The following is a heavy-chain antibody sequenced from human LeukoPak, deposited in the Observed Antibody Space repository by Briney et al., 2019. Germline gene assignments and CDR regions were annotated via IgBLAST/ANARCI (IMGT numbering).Heavy chain of an antibody. CDR2: IHQDGSEK. CDR1: GFTFSSSW. J-gene: IGHJ4*02. V-gene: IGHV3-7*01. CDR3: ARSTVVVPAAVFDY. D-gene: IGHD2-2*01. Sequence: GGSLRLSCAASGFTFSSSWMSWVRQAPGKGLEWVANIHQDGSEKYYVDSVKGRFTISRDNAKNSLYLQMNSLRAEDTAVYYCARSTVVVPAAVFDYWGQGTLVTVSS.